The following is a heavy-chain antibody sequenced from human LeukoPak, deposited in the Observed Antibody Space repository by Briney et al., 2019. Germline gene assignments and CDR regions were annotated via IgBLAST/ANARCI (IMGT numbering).Heavy chain of an antibody. V-gene: IGHV4-59*08. CDR3: AASYHNYYFDY. J-gene: IGHJ4*02. Sequence: SETLSLTCTVSGGSISSYYWSWIRQPPVKGLEWIGYIYYSGSTNYNPSLKSRVTISVDTSKNQFSLKLSSVTAADTAVYYCAASYHNYYFDYWGQGTLVTVSS. CDR2: IYYSGST. CDR1: GGSISSYY. D-gene: IGHD3-10*01.